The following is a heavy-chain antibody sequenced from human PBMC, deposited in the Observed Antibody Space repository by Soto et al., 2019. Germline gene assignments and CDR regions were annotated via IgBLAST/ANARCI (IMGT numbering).Heavy chain of an antibody. D-gene: IGHD1-26*01. CDR3: ARLTIVGATPYHFDY. V-gene: IGHV3-64*01. CDR1: GFTLSGYA. Sequence: GGSLRLSCAAAGFTLSGYAMDWVRQAPGKGLEYVSGISSNGVGTYYANSVQGRFTISRDNSKNTVYLQMGSLRPEDMAVYYCARLTIVGATPYHFDYWGQGILVTVSS. J-gene: IGHJ4*02. CDR2: ISSNGVGT.